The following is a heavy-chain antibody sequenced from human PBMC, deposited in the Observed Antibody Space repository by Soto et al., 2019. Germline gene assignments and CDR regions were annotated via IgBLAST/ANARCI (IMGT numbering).Heavy chain of an antibody. D-gene: IGHD2-15*01. V-gene: IGHV1-3*01. Sequence: ASVKVSCKASGYTFTSYAMHWVRQAPGQRLEWMGWINAGNGNTKYSQKFQGRVTITRDTSASTAYMELSSLGSEDTAVYYCASLYSGAYYYGMDVWGQGTTVTVSS. CDR1: GYTFTSYA. CDR3: ASLYSGAYYYGMDV. J-gene: IGHJ6*02. CDR2: INAGNGNT.